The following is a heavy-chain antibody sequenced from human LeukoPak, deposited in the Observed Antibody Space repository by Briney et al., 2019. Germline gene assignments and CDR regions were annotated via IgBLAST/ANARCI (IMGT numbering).Heavy chain of an antibody. CDR1: GYTFNGYY. D-gene: IGHD4-11*01. CDR3: ERWMTTVITPDY. V-gene: IGHV1-2*02. J-gene: IGHJ4*02. CDR2: INPNSGGT. Sequence: GASVKVSCTASGYTFNGYYLHSVRQAPGQGLEWMGWINPNSGGTNYAQKFQGRVTMTRDTSISTAYMELSRLRSDDTAGYYCERWMTTVITPDYWGQGTLVTVSS.